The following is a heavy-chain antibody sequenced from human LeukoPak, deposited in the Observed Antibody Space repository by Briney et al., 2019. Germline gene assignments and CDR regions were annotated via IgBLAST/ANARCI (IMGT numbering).Heavy chain of an antibody. CDR2: IYYSGST. CDR3: ASSRAMDTAMVT. J-gene: IGHJ5*02. V-gene: IGHV4-30-4*01. Sequence: PSQTLSLTCTVSGGSISSGDYYWSWIRQPPGKGLEWIGYIYYSGSTYYNPSLKSRVTISVDTSKNQFSLKLSSVTAADTAVYYCASSRAMDTAMVTWGQGTLVTVSS. D-gene: IGHD5-18*01. CDR1: GGSISSGDYY.